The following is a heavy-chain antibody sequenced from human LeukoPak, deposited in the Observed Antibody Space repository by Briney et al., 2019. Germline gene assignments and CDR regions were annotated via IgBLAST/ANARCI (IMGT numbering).Heavy chain of an antibody. Sequence: GGSLRLSCAASGFTFRDYSMTWVRQAPGKGLEWVSNIRSNGRDTYYTDSVKGRFTISRDNSKNTLYLEMNNLRAGDTAVYYCAKGGYTTWFDPWGQGILVTVSS. V-gene: IGHV3-23*01. CDR2: IRSNGRDT. D-gene: IGHD2-15*01. CDR3: AKGGYTTWFDP. J-gene: IGHJ5*02. CDR1: GFTFRDYS.